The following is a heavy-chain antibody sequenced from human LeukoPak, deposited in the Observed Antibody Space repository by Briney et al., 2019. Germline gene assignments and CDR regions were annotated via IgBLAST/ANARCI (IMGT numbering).Heavy chain of an antibody. CDR1: GFTFSNYA. Sequence: GGSLRLSCAASGFTFSNYAMHWVRQAPGKGLEWVAVISSDGSNKYYADSVKGRFTISRDNSKNTPYLQMNSLRAEDTAVYYCFFPGVTGKVYWGQGTLVAVSS. V-gene: IGHV3-30-3*01. D-gene: IGHD1-20*01. CDR2: ISSDGSNK. CDR3: FFPGVTGKVY. J-gene: IGHJ4*02.